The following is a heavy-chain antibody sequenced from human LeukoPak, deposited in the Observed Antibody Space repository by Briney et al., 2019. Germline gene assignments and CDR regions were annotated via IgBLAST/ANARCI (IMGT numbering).Heavy chain of an antibody. Sequence: GGSLRLSCAVSEFPFSKAWMSWVRQAPGKGLEWVGRIKSKTDGGTTDYAAPVKGRITISRDDSKNTVYLQMNSLKTEDTAVYYCTSVGFGPYYFDNWGQGTLVTVSS. V-gene: IGHV3-15*01. CDR3: TSVGFGPYYFDN. CDR2: IKSKTDGGTT. D-gene: IGHD3-10*01. CDR1: EFPFSKAW. J-gene: IGHJ4*02.